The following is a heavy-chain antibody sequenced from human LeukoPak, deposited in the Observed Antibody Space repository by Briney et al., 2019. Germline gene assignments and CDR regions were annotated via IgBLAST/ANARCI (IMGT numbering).Heavy chain of an antibody. CDR2: ISGSGGST. Sequence: TGGSLRLSCAASGFTFSSYAMSWVRQAPGKGLEWVSAISGSGGSTYYADSVKDRFTISRDNSKNTLYLHMNSLRVEDTAVYYCARAYGDYTGVYFDYWGQGTLVTVSS. CDR1: GFTFSSYA. V-gene: IGHV3-23*01. J-gene: IGHJ4*02. CDR3: ARAYGDYTGVYFDY. D-gene: IGHD4-17*01.